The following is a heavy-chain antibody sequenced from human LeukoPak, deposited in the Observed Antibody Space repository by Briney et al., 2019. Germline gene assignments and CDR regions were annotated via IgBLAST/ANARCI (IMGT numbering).Heavy chain of an antibody. Sequence: ASVKVSCKASGYTFTGYYMHWVRQAPGHGLEWMGWINPNSGGTSYAQKFQGRVTMTRDMSTSTVYMELSSLRSEDTAVYYCARASGYSSSWYVYRTTFDYWGQGTLVTVSS. CDR1: GYTFTGYY. D-gene: IGHD6-13*01. J-gene: IGHJ4*02. CDR2: INPNSGGT. V-gene: IGHV1-2*02. CDR3: ARASGYSSSWYVYRTTFDY.